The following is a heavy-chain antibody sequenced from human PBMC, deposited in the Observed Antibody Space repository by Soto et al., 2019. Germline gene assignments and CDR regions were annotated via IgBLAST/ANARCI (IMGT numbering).Heavy chain of an antibody. CDR1: GFTFSSYA. CDR2: ISGSGGST. J-gene: IGHJ6*02. CDR3: AKDLGITMVRGVIIDYYYGMDV. Sequence: GGSLRLSCAASGFTFSSYAMSWVRPAPGKGLEWVSAISGSGGSTYYADSVKGRFTISRDNSKNTLYLQMNSLRAEDTAVYYCAKDLGITMVRGVIIDYYYGMDVWGQGTTVTVSS. D-gene: IGHD3-10*01. V-gene: IGHV3-23*01.